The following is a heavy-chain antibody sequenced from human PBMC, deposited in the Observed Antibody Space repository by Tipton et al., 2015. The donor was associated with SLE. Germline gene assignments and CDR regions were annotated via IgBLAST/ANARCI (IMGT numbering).Heavy chain of an antibody. D-gene: IGHD6-19*01. J-gene: IGHJ4*02. CDR3: ARGIAVATPGY. CDR2: NNHSGTT. Sequence: TLSLTCTVYGGSFSGYYWSWIRQPPGKRLEWIGENNHSGTTNYNPSLKSRVTISVNTSKNQFSLKLSSVTAADTAVYYCARGIAVATPGYWGQGTLVTVSS. CDR1: GGSFSGYY. V-gene: IGHV4-34*01.